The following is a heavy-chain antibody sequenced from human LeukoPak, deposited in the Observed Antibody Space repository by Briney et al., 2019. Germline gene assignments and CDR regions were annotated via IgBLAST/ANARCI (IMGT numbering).Heavy chain of an antibody. CDR3: ARIWYCSSTSCSPFDY. Sequence: ASVKVSCKASGYTFTSYGISWVRQAPGQGLEWMGWISAYNGNTNYAQKLQGRVTMTTDTSTSTAYMELRSLRSGDTAVYYCARIWYCSSTSCSPFDYWGQGTLVTVSS. D-gene: IGHD2-2*01. CDR1: GYTFTSYG. V-gene: IGHV1-18*01. J-gene: IGHJ4*02. CDR2: ISAYNGNT.